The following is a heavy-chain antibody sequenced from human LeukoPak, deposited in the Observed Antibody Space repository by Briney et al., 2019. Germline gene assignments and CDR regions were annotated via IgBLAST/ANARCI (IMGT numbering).Heavy chain of an antibody. CDR3: ARDLENTGLDAFDI. V-gene: IGHV3-21*01. J-gene: IGHJ3*02. D-gene: IGHD1-1*01. CDR2: ISRSSSYI. Sequence: GGSLRLSCAASGFTFSSYTMNWVRQAPGKGLEWVSSISRSSSYISYANSVKGRFTISRDNAKNSLYLQMNSLRAEDTAVYYCARDLENTGLDAFDIWGQGTMVTVSS. CDR1: GFTFSSYT.